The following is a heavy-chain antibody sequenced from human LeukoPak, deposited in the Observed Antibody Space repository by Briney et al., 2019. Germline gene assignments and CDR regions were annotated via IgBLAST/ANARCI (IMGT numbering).Heavy chain of an antibody. V-gene: IGHV3-48*01. CDR3: ARDDNWNYGGYFDY. CDR2: SSSSGSSI. J-gene: IGHJ4*02. Sequence: GGSLRLSCAASGFNFSSYSMNWVRQAPGEGLEWVSYSSSSGSSIYYADSVKGRFTISRDNAKNSLYLQMNTLRAEDTAVYYCARDDNWNYGGYFDYWGQGTLVTVSS. CDR1: GFNFSSYS. D-gene: IGHD1-7*01.